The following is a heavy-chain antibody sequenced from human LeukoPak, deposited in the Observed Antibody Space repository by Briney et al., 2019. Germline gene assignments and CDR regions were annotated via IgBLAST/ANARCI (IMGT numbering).Heavy chain of an antibody. CDR2: MHPNSGGT. V-gene: IGHV1-2*02. D-gene: IGHD3-3*01. J-gene: IGHJ3*02. CDR3: ARHTTIFGVAIIDI. CDR1: GYTFTDYY. Sequence: GASVKVSCKASGYTFTDYYMHWLRQAPGQGLEWMGWMHPNSGGTNYAQKFQGRVTMTRDTSIGTAYMDLSSLRSDDTAVYYCARHTTIFGVAIIDIWGQGTMVTVSS.